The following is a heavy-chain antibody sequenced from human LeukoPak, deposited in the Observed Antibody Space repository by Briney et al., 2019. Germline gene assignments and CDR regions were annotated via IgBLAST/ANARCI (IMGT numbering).Heavy chain of an antibody. CDR3: AMGLAWKLDY. J-gene: IGHJ4*02. CDR1: GGSISSGNYY. CDR2: IYYSGST. D-gene: IGHD4-23*01. Sequence: SETLSLTCTVSGGSISSGNYYWTWIRQPPGKGLEWIGYIYYSGSTYYNPSLKSRVTISVDKSKNQFSLKLSSVIAADTAVYYCAMGLAWKLDYWGQGTLVTVSS. V-gene: IGHV4-30-4*01.